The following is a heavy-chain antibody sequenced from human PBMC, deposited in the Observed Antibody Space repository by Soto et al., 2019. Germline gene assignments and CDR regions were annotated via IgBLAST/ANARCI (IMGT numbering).Heavy chain of an antibody. Sequence: QLVESGGGVVQPGRSLRLSCVASGFSFSSYVMHWVRQAPGKGLEWVALVWYDGSIKNYADSVKGRFAISRDNSKNTLYLQMSSLRAEDTAVYYCVREPVGECYGMDVWGQGTTVSVSS. CDR3: VREPVGECYGMDV. D-gene: IGHD3-16*01. CDR2: VWYDGSIK. J-gene: IGHJ6*02. CDR1: GFSFSSYV. V-gene: IGHV3-33*01.